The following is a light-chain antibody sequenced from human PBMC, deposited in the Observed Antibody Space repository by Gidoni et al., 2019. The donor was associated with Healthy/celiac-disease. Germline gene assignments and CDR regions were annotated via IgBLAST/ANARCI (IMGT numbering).Light chain of an antibody. Sequence: EIVLTQSPGTLSLSPGERAPPSCRASQSVSSSYLAWYQQKPGQATMLRIYGASSRATGIPDRFSGSGYGTDFTLTIRRLEPEDFAVYYCKQYGRSLFTFGPGTKVDIK. CDR2: GAS. V-gene: IGKV3-20*01. CDR1: QSVSSSY. J-gene: IGKJ3*01. CDR3: KQYGRSLFT.